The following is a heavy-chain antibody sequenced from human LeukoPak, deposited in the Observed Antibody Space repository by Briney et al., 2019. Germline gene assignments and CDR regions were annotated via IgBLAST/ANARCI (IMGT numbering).Heavy chain of an antibody. V-gene: IGHV4-59*01. J-gene: IGHJ4*02. CDR3: ARGTRRGYSGGFDY. Sequence: SETLSLTCTVSGGSISSYYWSWIRQPPGKGLEWIGYIYYSGSTNYNPSLKSRVTISVDTSKNQFSLKLSSVTAADTAVYYCARGTRRGYSGGFDYWGQGTLVTVSS. CDR1: GGSISSYY. CDR2: IYYSGST. D-gene: IGHD5-12*01.